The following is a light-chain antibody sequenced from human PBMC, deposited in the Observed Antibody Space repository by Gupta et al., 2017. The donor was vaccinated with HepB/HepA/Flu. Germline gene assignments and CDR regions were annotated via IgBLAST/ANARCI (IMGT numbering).Light chain of an antibody. Sequence: IVLTQSPGTLSLSPGERATLSCRASQSVSSSYLAWYQQKPGQAPRLLIYGASSRATGIPDRFSGSGSGTDFTLTISRLEPEDFAMYYCQQDGSPLTFGGGTKVEIK. J-gene: IGKJ4*01. CDR2: GAS. V-gene: IGKV3-20*01. CDR1: QSVSSSY. CDR3: QQDGSPLT.